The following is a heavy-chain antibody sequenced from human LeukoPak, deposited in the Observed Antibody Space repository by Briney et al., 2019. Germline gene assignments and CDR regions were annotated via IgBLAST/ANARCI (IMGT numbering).Heavy chain of an antibody. Sequence: ASVKVSCKASGYTFTRYYVHWVRQAPGQGLERMGIINPSGGSTGYARKFQGRVTMTRDTSTSTVYMELSSLRSEDTAVYYCARLSRESSGYYCFDYWGQGTLVTVSS. CDR1: GYTFTRYY. CDR2: INPSGGST. V-gene: IGHV1-46*01. CDR3: ARLSRESSGYYCFDY. D-gene: IGHD3-22*01. J-gene: IGHJ4*02.